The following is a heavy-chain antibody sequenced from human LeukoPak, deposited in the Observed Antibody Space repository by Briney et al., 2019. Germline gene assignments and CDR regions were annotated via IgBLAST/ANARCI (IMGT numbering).Heavy chain of an antibody. CDR2: ISHSGDST. V-gene: IGHV3-23*01. D-gene: IGHD4-23*01. J-gene: IGHJ1*01. Sequence: GGSLRLSCAASGFTFTSSSMSWVRQAPGKGLEWVSVISHSGDSTYFADSVKGRFTISRDNSKNTLYLHMNSLRAEDTAVYYCAKDRRRSGNSLLLEHWGQGSLVTVSS. CDR3: AKDRRRSGNSLLLEH. CDR1: GFTFTSSS.